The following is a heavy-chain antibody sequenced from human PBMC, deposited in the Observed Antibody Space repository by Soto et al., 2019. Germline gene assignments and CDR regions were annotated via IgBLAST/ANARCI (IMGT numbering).Heavy chain of an antibody. CDR2: IWYDGSNK. J-gene: IGHJ4*02. Sequence: GGSLRLSCAASGFTFSSYGMHWVRQAPGKGLEWVAVIWYDGSNKYYADSVKGRFTISRDNSKNTLYLQMNSLRAEDTAVYYCARDGKWLVRGGAFDYWGQGTLVTVSS. D-gene: IGHD6-19*01. CDR3: ARDGKWLVRGGAFDY. V-gene: IGHV3-33*01. CDR1: GFTFSSYG.